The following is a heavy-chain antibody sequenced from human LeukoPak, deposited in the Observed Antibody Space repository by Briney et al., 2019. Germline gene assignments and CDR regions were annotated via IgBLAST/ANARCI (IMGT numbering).Heavy chain of an antibody. CDR1: GFTFSSYA. Sequence: GGSLRLSCAASGFTFSSYAMHWVRQAPGKGLEWVAVISYDGSNKYYADSVKGRFTISRDNSKNTLYLQMNSLRAEDTAVYYCARDGEVAGFDYWGQGTLVTASS. J-gene: IGHJ4*02. D-gene: IGHD6-19*01. V-gene: IGHV3-30-3*01. CDR2: ISYDGSNK. CDR3: ARDGEVAGFDY.